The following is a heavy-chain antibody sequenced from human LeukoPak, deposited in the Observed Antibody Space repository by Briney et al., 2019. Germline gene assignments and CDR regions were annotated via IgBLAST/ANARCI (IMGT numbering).Heavy chain of an antibody. D-gene: IGHD5-12*01. Sequence: SGTLSLTCGVSGGSISSGHWWSWIRQPPGKGLECIGYNYYSGSTNYNPSLKSRVTISVDTSKNQFSLKLTSATAADTAVYYCARSSGYDAYYFDYWGQGTLVTVSS. J-gene: IGHJ4*02. CDR3: ARSSGYDAYYFDY. CDR1: GGSISSGHW. CDR2: NYYSGST. V-gene: IGHV4-59*08.